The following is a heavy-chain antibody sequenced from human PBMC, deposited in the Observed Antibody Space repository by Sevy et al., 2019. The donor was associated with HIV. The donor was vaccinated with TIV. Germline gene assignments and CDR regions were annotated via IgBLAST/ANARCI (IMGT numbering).Heavy chain of an antibody. J-gene: IGHJ4*02. CDR1: GFTFSSYA. Sequence: GGSPRLSCTASGFTFSSYAMHWVRQSPGKGLDWVSLISYDGSNKYYTESLKGRFSVSRDNSKNTLYLQINSIQPEDTAVYYCAKVSNKRQFARSADNYHFDNWGQGALVTVSS. V-gene: IGHV3-30*18. CDR3: AKVSNKRQFARSADNYHFDN. CDR2: ISYDGSNK. D-gene: IGHD6-25*01.